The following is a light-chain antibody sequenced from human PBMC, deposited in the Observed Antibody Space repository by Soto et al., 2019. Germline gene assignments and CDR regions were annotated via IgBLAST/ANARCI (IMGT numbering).Light chain of an antibody. CDR1: GSYVGGYSY. V-gene: IGLV2-14*01. CDR3: ASYTTSSTYV. CDR2: DVS. Sequence: QSVLTQPASLSGSPGQSIAISCTGTGSYVGGYSYVSLYQQQPGKAPKLVISDVSNRPSGVSDRFSGSKSGNTASLTFSGLQTEDEADYYCASYTTSSTYVFGTGTKVTVL. J-gene: IGLJ1*01.